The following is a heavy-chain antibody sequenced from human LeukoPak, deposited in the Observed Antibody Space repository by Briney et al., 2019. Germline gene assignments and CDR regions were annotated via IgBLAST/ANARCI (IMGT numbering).Heavy chain of an antibody. D-gene: IGHD3-9*01. CDR2: ISAYNGNT. V-gene: IGHV1-18*01. CDR1: GYTFTSYG. Sequence: ASVKVSCKASGYTFTSYGISWVRQAPGQGLEWMGWISAYNGNTNYAQKLQGRVTMTTDTSTSTAYMELRSLRSDDTAVYYCARRYYDILTLNWFDPWGQGTLVTVSS. J-gene: IGHJ5*02. CDR3: ARRYYDILTLNWFDP.